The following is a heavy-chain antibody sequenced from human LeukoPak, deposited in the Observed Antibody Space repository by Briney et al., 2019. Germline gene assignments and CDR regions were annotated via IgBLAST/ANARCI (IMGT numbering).Heavy chain of an antibody. CDR3: ARDRRGYCSSTSCYSNNWFDP. D-gene: IGHD2-2*02. Sequence: PSETLSLTCTVSGGSISSYYWSWIRQPAGKGLEWIGRIYTSGSTNYNPSLKSRVTMSVDTSKNQFSLKLSSVTAADTAVYYCARDRRGYCSSTSCYSNNWFDPWGQGTLVTVSS. V-gene: IGHV4-4*07. CDR2: IYTSGST. J-gene: IGHJ5*02. CDR1: GGSISSYY.